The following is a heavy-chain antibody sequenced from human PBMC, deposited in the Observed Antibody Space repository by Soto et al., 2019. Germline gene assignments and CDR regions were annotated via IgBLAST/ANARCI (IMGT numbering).Heavy chain of an antibody. D-gene: IGHD6-6*01. CDR2: IYYSGST. J-gene: IGHJ4*02. V-gene: IGHV4-59*01. CDR1: GGSISDFY. Sequence: SETLSLTCTVSGGSISDFYWSWIRQPPGKGLEWIGYIYYSGSTNYNPSLKSRVTISVDTSKNQFSLNLRSMSPADTAVYYCARVGGLAARTFDYWGPGTLVTVSS. CDR3: ARVGGLAARTFDY.